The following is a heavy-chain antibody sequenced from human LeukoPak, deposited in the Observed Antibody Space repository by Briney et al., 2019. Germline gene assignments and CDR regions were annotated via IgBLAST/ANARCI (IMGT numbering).Heavy chain of an antibody. Sequence: GGSLRLSCAASGFTFSSHGMNWVRQAPGKGLEWVSGITGSGGNRYYADSVKGRFTISRDNSKNTLYLQMNSLRAEDTAVYYCAKDDNYIRFLSWGQGTLVTVSS. CDR2: ITGSGGNR. J-gene: IGHJ5*02. CDR1: GFTFSSHG. D-gene: IGHD3-16*01. CDR3: AKDDNYIRFLS. V-gene: IGHV3-23*01.